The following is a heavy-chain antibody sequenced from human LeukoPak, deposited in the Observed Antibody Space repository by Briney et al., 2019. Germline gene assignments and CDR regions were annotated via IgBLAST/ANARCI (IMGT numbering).Heavy chain of an antibody. J-gene: IGHJ4*02. V-gene: IGHV4-30-4*08. D-gene: IGHD1-26*01. Sequence: SETLSLTCTVSGGSISSGDYYWSWIRQPPGKGLEWIGYIYYSGGTYYNPSLKSRATISVDTSKNQFSLELSSVTAAETAAYYCARMSGSYVVDYWGQGALVTVSS. CDR2: IYYSGGT. CDR3: ARMSGSYVVDY. CDR1: GGSISSGDYY.